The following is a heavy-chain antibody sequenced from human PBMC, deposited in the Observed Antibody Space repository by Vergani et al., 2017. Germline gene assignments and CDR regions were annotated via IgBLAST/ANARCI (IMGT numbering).Heavy chain of an antibody. J-gene: IGHJ6*02. D-gene: IGHD6-13*01. CDR2: FDPEHGEV. Sequence: QVQLVQSGSEVRKPGASVKVSCQVSGYSLTELTIHWVRQAPGKGLEWMGGFDPEHGEVTFAHHIQGRVTMTEDRSTDTAYMELSSLRPEDTAVYYCARSYKGSSSWYYYYGMDVWGQGTTVTVSS. V-gene: IGHV1-24*01. CDR3: ARSYKGSSSWYYYYGMDV. CDR1: GYSLTELT.